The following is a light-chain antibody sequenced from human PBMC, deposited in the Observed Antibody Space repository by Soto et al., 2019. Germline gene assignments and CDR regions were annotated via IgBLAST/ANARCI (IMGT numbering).Light chain of an antibody. V-gene: IGLV2-14*03. CDR1: SSDVGTYEY. CDR2: DGS. Sequence: QSVLTQPASVSGSPGQSITISCTGTSSDVGTYEYVSWYQHHPGKAPKLMIYDGSNRPSGVSDRFSGSKSGNTASLTISGLQAEDEADYYCSSYASNGDVLFGGGTKLTGL. CDR3: SSYASNGDVL. J-gene: IGLJ2*01.